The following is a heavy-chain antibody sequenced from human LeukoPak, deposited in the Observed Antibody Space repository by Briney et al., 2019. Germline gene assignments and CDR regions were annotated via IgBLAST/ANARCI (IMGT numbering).Heavy chain of an antibody. CDR1: GFTFTYYA. D-gene: IGHD3-3*01. CDR2: VSNDGSNQ. CDR3: AKTLDFWSGYYMDV. J-gene: IGHJ6*03. Sequence: GGSLRLSCAASGFTFTYYAMHWVRQAPGKGLEWVSVVSNDGSNQDYTDSVKGRFIISRDDSKSTVYLQMNSLRGEDTAVYYCAKTLDFWSGYYMDVWGKGTTVTVSS. V-gene: IGHV3-30-3*01.